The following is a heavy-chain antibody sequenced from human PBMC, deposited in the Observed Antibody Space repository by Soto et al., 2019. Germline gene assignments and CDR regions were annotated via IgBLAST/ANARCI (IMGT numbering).Heavy chain of an antibody. V-gene: IGHV1-18*01. CDR3: ARQDCSSAMDV. D-gene: IGHD2-21*02. J-gene: IGHJ6*02. Sequence: QVPLVQSGAEVKKPGASVKVSCKASGYTFTNYFITWVRQAPGQGLEWMGWISGYNGITSYAQMLQGRVTMTTDTSTATAYMEMRSLGSDDTAVYYCARQDCSSAMDVWGQGTTVTVSS. CDR1: GYTFTNYF. CDR2: ISGYNGIT.